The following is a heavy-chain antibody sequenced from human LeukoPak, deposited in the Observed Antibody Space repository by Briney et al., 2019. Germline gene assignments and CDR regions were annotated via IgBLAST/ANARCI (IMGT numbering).Heavy chain of an antibody. CDR2: YFRSGST. D-gene: IGHD6-19*01. CDR1: GGYISSGSW. CDR3: ACHTGWSGPAE. V-gene: IGHV4-4*02. J-gene: IGHJ4*02. Sequence: SGTLSLTCAVSGGYISSGSWWRWVRQPPGKGLEWIGEYFRSGSTNYNLSLKSPVPISVDKSSNHFSLRLSSVAAADTAVYYCACHTGWSGPAEWGQGELVTVSS.